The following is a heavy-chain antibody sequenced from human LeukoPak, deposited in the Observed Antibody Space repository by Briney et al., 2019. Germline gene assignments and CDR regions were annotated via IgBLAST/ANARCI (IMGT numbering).Heavy chain of an antibody. CDR2: INPNSGGT. Sequence: SVKVSCKASGYTFTVYYMHWVRQAPGQGLEWMGWINPNSGGTNYAQKFQGRVTMTRDTSINTAYMELSSLRSDDTAVYYCARTQSPRYSSGWLDYWGQGTLVTVSS. D-gene: IGHD6-19*01. CDR3: ARTQSPRYSSGWLDY. V-gene: IGHV1-2*02. J-gene: IGHJ4*02. CDR1: GYTFTVYY.